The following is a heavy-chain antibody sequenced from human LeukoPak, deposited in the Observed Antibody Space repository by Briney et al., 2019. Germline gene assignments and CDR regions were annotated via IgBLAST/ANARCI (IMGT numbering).Heavy chain of an antibody. CDR3: ARRSTTGPPYYLEY. CDR2: IHYSGTT. J-gene: IGHJ4*02. V-gene: IGHV4-59*01. D-gene: IGHD2-8*02. CDR1: TGSISSYC. Sequence: SETLSLTCSVSTGSISSYCWSWVRQPPGKGLEWIGYIHYSGTTNYNPSLRSRVTMSVDTSKNQFSLTLSSVSAADTAVYYCARRSTTGPPYYLEYWGQGTLVTVSS.